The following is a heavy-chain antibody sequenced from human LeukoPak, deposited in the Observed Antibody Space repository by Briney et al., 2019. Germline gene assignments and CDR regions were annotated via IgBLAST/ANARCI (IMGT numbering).Heavy chain of an antibody. J-gene: IGHJ4*02. CDR1: GGTFSSYA. CDR2: IIPIFGTA. CDR3: ASDGRYCSGGSCYSY. Sequence: VKVSCKASGGTFSSYAVSWVRQAPGQGLEWMGRIIPIFGTANYAQKFQGRVTITTDESTSTAYMELSSLRSEDTAVYYCASDGRYCSGGSCYSYWGQGTLVTVSS. V-gene: IGHV1-69*05. D-gene: IGHD2-15*01.